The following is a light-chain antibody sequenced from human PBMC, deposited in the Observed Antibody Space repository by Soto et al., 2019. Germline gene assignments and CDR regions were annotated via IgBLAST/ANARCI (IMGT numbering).Light chain of an antibody. CDR2: SAS. CDR1: QGISSR. CDR3: HQYNSWPRGT. J-gene: IGKJ3*01. Sequence: IEMTQSPSSVSASVGDRITITCRASQGISSRLAWYQQKPGKAPNLLIYSASTLQSGVPYRFSGSGSGTDFTLTISSLQPEDFAVYYCHQYNSWPRGTFGPGTKVEIK. V-gene: IGKV1-12*01.